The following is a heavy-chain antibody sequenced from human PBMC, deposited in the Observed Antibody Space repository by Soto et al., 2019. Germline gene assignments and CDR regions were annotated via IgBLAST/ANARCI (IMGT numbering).Heavy chain of an antibody. D-gene: IGHD2-21*02. J-gene: IGHJ6*02. Sequence: QVQLVESGGGLVKPGGSLRLSCAASGFTFSDYYMSWIRQAPGKGLEWVSYISSSGSTIYYADSVKGRFTISRDNAKNSLYLQMNSLRAEDTAVYYCARGGIVVVTAPRHYYYYYGMDVWGQGTTVTVSS. CDR2: ISSSGSTI. CDR1: GFTFSDYY. V-gene: IGHV3-11*01. CDR3: ARGGIVVVTAPRHYYYYYGMDV.